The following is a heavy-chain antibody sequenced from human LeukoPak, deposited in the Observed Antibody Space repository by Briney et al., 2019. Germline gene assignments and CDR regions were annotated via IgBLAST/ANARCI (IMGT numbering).Heavy chain of an antibody. J-gene: IGHJ4*02. CDR1: GYTFTGYH. D-gene: IGHD2-2*01. V-gene: IGHV1-2*04. Sequence: ASVKVSCKASGYTFTGYHIHWVRQAPGQGLEWMGWINPNSGGTNYAQKFQGWVTMTRDTSISTAYMELSRLRSDDTAVYYCAFSSYSSNSLDYWGQGTLVTVPS. CDR3: AFSSYSSNSLDY. CDR2: INPNSGGT.